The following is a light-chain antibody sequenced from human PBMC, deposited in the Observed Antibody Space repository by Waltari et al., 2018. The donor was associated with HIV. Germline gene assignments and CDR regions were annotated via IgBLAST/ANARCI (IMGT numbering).Light chain of an antibody. J-gene: IGLJ2*01. CDR1: NIGARS. CDR3: QVWDNIGDRVV. V-gene: IGLV3-21*02. Sequence: SYGLTQPPSMSVAAGQAAKFTCGGHNIGARSVHWYQKRPCQAPKLVVYDNSDRPPGTPDRFSGSNSRNTATLTISRVEAGDEAEYYCQVWDNIGDRVVFGGGTKLTVL. CDR2: DNS.